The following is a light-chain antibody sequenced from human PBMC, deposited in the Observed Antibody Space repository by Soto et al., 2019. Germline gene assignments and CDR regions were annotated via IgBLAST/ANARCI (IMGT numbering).Light chain of an antibody. V-gene: IGKV2-28*01. CDR3: MQGTRWPLT. CDR1: QSLLHSNGYNY. Sequence: DIVMTQSPLSLPVTPGEPASISCRASQSLLHSNGYNYLDWYLQKPGQSPQLLIYLGSNRASGVPDRFSGSGSGTDFRLRIRRVEAEDVGGYLWMQGTRWPLTFGGGTRWIS. J-gene: IGKJ4*01. CDR2: LGS.